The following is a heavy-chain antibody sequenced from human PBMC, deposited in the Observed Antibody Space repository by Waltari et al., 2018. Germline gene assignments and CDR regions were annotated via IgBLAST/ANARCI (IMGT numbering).Heavy chain of an antibody. D-gene: IGHD1-26*01. J-gene: IGHJ1*01. Sequence: QVQLVQSGAEVKKPGASVKVSCKASGYTFTSYYMHWVRQAPGQGLEWMGIINPSSGSTSYAQKCQGRVTITRDTSTSTVYMGLSSLRSEDTAVYYCARDIVGATGPFQHWGQGTLVTVSS. CDR3: ARDIVGATGPFQH. V-gene: IGHV1-46*01. CDR2: INPSSGST. CDR1: GYTFTSYY.